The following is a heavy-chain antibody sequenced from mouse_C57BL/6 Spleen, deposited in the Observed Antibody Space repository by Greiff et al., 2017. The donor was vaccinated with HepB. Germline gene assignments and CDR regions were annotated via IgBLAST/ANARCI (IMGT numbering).Heavy chain of an antibody. D-gene: IGHD1-1*01. CDR3: ARDYGLSMDY. CDR2: IGPGSGST. CDR1: GYTFTDYY. J-gene: IGHJ4*01. Sequence: VQLQQSGAELVKPGASVKISCKASGYTFTDYYINRVKQRPGQGLEWIGKIGPGSGSTYYNEKFKGKATLTADKSTSTAYMQLSSLPSEDSAVYFCARDYGLSMDYWGQGTSVTVSS. V-gene: IGHV1-77*01.